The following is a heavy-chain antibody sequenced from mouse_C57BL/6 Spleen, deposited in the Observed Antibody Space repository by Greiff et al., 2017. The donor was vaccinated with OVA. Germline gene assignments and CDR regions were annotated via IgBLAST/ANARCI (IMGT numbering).Heavy chain of an antibody. V-gene: IGHV1-20*01. CDR3: ARDFDYDGVYYYAMDY. J-gene: IGHJ4*01. Sequence: VQLQQSGPELVKPGDSVKISCKASGYSFTGYFMNWVMQSHGKSLEWIGRINPYNGDTFYNQKFKGKATLTVDKSSSTAHMELRSLTSEDSAVYYCARDFDYDGVYYYAMDYWGQGTSVTVSS. CDR1: GYSFTGYF. CDR2: INPYNGDT. D-gene: IGHD2-4*01.